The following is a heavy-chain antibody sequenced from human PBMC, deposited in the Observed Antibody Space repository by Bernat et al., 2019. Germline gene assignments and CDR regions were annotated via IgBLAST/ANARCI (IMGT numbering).Heavy chain of an antibody. CDR2: ISYDGNNK. CDR1: GFTFSSYA. CDR3: ARGDGGIAAPFDY. D-gene: IGHD6-13*01. V-gene: IGHV3-30-3*01. Sequence: QVQLVESGGGVVQPGRSLRLSCAASGFTFSSYAMHWVRQVPDKGLEWVAVISYDGNNKYYTDSVKGRFTISRDNSKNTLYLQMNSLGAEASAVYYCARGDGGIAAPFDYWGQGTLVTVSS. J-gene: IGHJ4*02.